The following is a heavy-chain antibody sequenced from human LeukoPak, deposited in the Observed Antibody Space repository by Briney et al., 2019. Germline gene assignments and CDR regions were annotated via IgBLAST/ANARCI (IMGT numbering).Heavy chain of an antibody. CDR2: INHSGST. V-gene: IGHV4-34*01. D-gene: IGHD2-2*01. J-gene: IGHJ4*02. Sequence: PSETLSLTCSVSGGSIRNSGYYWSWLRQHPGKGLEWIGEINHSGSTNYNPSLKSRVTISVDTSKNQFSLKLSSVTAADTAVYYCARRPFRGYCSSTSCRTLFDYWGQGTLVTVSS. CDR3: ARRPFRGYCSSTSCRTLFDY. CDR1: GGSIRNSGYY.